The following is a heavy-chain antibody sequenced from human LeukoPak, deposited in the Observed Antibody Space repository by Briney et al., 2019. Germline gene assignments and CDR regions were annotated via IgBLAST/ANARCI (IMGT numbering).Heavy chain of an antibody. CDR2: IYYSGST. CDR3: ARGKCSGCSCYREY. D-gene: IGHD2-15*01. V-gene: IGHV4-59*01. J-gene: IGHJ4*02. Sequence: SETLSLTCTVSGGSISSYYWSWIRQPPGKGLECIGYIYYSGSTNYNPSLKSRVTISVDTSKNQFSLKLSSVTAAGTAVYYCARGKCSGCSCYREYWGQGTLVTVSP. CDR1: GGSISSYY.